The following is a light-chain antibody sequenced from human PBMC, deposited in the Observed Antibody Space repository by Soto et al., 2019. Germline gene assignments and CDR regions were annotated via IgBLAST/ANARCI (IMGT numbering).Light chain of an antibody. CDR3: SSYASSNPVV. CDR2: EVS. Sequence: QSALTQPPSASGSPGQSVTISCTGTSSDVGGYNYVSWYQQHPGKAPKLILYEVSNRPSGVPDRFSGSKSGNTASLTVSGLQAEDEADYYCSSYASSNPVVFGAGTKLTVL. V-gene: IGLV2-8*01. J-gene: IGLJ2*01. CDR1: SSDVGGYNY.